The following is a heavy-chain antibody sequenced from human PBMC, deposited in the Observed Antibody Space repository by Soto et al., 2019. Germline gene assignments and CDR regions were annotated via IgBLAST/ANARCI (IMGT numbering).Heavy chain of an antibody. J-gene: IGHJ4*02. Sequence: GGSLRLSCAASGFTFSSYGMHWVRQAPGKGLEWVAVIWYDGSNKYYADSVKGRFTISRDNSKNTLYLQMNSLRAEDTAVYYCARDQVVVRGVFGYWGQGTLVTVSS. V-gene: IGHV3-33*01. CDR1: GFTFSSYG. D-gene: IGHD3-10*01. CDR3: ARDQVVVRGVFGY. CDR2: IWYDGSNK.